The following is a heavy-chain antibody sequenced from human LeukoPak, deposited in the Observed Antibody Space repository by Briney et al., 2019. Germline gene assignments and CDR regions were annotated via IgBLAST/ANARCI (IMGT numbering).Heavy chain of an antibody. Sequence: GGSLRLSCAASGFTFSSYEMNWVREAPGEGLEWVSYISSSGSTIYYADSVKGRFTIPRDNAKSSLFLQMNSLGAEDTAVYYCVRWDHWGQGTLVTVSS. V-gene: IGHV3-48*03. CDR3: VRWDH. J-gene: IGHJ4*02. CDR1: GFTFSSYE. CDR2: ISSSGSTI.